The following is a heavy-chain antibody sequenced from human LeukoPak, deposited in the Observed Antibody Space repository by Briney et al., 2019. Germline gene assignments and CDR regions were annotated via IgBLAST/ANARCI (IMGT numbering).Heavy chain of an antibody. CDR2: ISGSGGST. V-gene: IGHV3-23*01. CDR1: GFTSSSYA. D-gene: IGHD2-15*01. Sequence: GGSLRLSCAASGFTSSSYAMSWVRQAPGKGLEWVSAISGSGGSTYYADSVKGRFTISRDNSKNTLYLQMNSLRAEDTAVYYCAKGRTPRVVVVAATLDGFDYWGQGTLVTVSS. CDR3: AKGRTPRVVVVAATLDGFDY. J-gene: IGHJ4*02.